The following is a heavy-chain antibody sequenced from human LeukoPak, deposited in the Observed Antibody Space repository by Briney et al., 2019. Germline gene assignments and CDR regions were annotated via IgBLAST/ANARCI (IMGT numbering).Heavy chain of an antibody. V-gene: IGHV3-30*04. CDR2: ISYDGSNK. CDR1: GFTFSSYA. Sequence: GGSLRLSCAASGFTFSSYAMHWVRQAPGKGLEWVAVISYDGSNKYYADSVKGRFTISRDNSKNTLYLQMNSLRAEDTAVYYWARAFGGSYSFDYGGKGPLVTVSS. D-gene: IGHD1-26*01. CDR3: ARAFGGSYSFDY. J-gene: IGHJ4*02.